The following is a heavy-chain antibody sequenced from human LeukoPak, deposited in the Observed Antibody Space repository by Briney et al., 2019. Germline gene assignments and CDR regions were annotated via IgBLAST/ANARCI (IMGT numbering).Heavy chain of an antibody. Sequence: QSGRSLRLSCAASGFTFCSYAMHWVRQAPGKGLEWVAVISYDGSNKYYADSVKGRLTISRDNSKNTLYLQMNSLRAEDTAVYYCARDYLEWVSAPGIWGQGTMVTVSS. CDR1: GFTFCSYA. CDR3: ARDYLEWVSAPGI. CDR2: ISYDGSNK. J-gene: IGHJ3*02. D-gene: IGHD3-3*01. V-gene: IGHV3-30*04.